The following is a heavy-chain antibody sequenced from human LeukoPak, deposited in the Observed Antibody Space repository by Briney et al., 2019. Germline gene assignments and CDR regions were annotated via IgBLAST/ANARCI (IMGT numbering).Heavy chain of an antibody. CDR2: ISSSSDYT. D-gene: IGHD1-7*01. V-gene: IGHV3-21*01. J-gene: IGHJ4*01. CDR1: GFTFSSYN. Sequence: PGGSLRLSCAASGFTFSSYNMNWVRQAPGEGLEWVSSISSSSDYTYYADSVKGRFTISRDNAKNSLFLQMNSLRAEDTAVYYCARGAGVTGTTIQYWGQGTLVTVSS. CDR3: ARGAGVTGTTIQY.